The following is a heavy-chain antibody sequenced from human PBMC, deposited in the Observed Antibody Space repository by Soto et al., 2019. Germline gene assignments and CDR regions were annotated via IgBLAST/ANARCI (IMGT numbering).Heavy chain of an antibody. CDR2: ITWNGGTI. Sequence: GGSLRLSCTASGFTFSAYAMSWVRQTPGRGLEWVSGITWNGGTIRYVDSVKGRFTISRDNAENSLYLQMNSLRPEDTAVYYCAKGGSAALIAPSGRDNWFDPWGQGTQVTVSS. CDR3: AKGGSAALIAPSGRDNWFDP. V-gene: IGHV3-9*01. J-gene: IGHJ5*02. D-gene: IGHD6-13*01. CDR1: GFTFSAYA.